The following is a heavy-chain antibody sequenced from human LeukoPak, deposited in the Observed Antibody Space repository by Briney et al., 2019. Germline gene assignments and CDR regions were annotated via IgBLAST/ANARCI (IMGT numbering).Heavy chain of an antibody. Sequence: GGSLRLSCAASGFTFSSYAMHWVRQAPGKGLEWVAVISYDGSNKYYADSVKGRFTISRDNSKNTLYLQMNSLRAEDTAVYYCARGGNMGFFDYWGQGTLVTVSS. J-gene: IGHJ4*02. CDR1: GFTFSSYA. CDR2: ISYDGSNK. V-gene: IGHV3-30-3*01. D-gene: IGHD1/OR15-1a*01. CDR3: ARGGNMGFFDY.